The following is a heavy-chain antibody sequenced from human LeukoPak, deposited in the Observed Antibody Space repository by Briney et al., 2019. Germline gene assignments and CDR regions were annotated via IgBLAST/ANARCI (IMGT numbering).Heavy chain of an antibody. CDR1: GFTVRCTY. CDR3: ARDPGGTGIGFDI. V-gene: IGHV3-66*01. CDR2: IYEGGDV. J-gene: IGHJ3*02. D-gene: IGHD2-8*02. Sequence: PGGSLRPSCAALGFTVRCTYMRGFRQAPRKGLEWVSVIYEGGDVYYADSVRGRFAISRDNSKNTVYLQMNGLRGEDTDVYYCARDPGGTGIGFDIWGQGTMVTVSS.